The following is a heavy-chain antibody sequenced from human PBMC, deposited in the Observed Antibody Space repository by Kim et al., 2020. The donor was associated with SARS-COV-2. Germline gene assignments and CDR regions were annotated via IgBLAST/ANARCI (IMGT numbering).Heavy chain of an antibody. D-gene: IGHD2-2*01. CDR3: ARGAKPTIKSRLWYFDL. Sequence: GGSLRLSCAASGFTFSSYGMHWVRQAPGKGLEWVAVIWYDGSNKYYADSVKGRFTISRDNSKNTLYLQMNSLRAEDTAVYYCARGAKPTIKSRLWYFDLWGRGTLVTVSS. CDR2: IWYDGSNK. CDR1: GFTFSSYG. V-gene: IGHV3-33*01. J-gene: IGHJ2*01.